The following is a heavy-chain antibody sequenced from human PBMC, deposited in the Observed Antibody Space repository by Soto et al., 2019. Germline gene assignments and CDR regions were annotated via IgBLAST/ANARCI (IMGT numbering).Heavy chain of an antibody. Sequence: ASVKVSCKASGYTFTSYGISWVRQAPGQGLEWMGWISAYNGNTNYAQKLQGRVTMTTDTCTSTAYMERRSLRSDDTAVYYCARDLVGGPADDSYYYYGMDVWGQGTTVTIAS. V-gene: IGHV1-18*04. CDR2: ISAYNGNT. CDR3: ARDLVGGPADDSYYYYGMDV. CDR1: GYTFTSYG. D-gene: IGHD2-2*01. J-gene: IGHJ6*02.